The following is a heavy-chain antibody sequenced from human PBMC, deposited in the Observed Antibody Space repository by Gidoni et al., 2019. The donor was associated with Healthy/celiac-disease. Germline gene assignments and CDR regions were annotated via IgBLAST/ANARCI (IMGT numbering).Heavy chain of an antibody. J-gene: IGHJ5*02. D-gene: IGHD6-6*01. CDR2: FSCRGGST. CDR1: GFTLSSDA. CDR3: AKDIGIAARPRWFDP. V-gene: IGHV3-23*01. Sequence: EVQLLEYGGGLVQPGGSLRLSGEASGFTLSSDAMSWVRQAPGQGLEVVSAFSCRGGSTYYADSVKGRFTISRDNSKNTLYLQMNSLRAEDTAVYYCAKDIGIAARPRWFDPWGQGTLVTVSS.